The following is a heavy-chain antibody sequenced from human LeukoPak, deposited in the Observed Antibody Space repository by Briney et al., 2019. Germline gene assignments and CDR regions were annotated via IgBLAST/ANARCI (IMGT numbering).Heavy chain of an antibody. J-gene: IGHJ5*02. CDR3: AMDWFDP. CDR2: IYSGGST. Sequence: GGSLRLSCAAAGFTVSSNYMSRVRQAPGKGLEWVSVIYSGGSTYSADSVKGRFTISRDNSKNTLYLQMNSLRAEDTAVYYCAMDWFDPWGQGTLVTVSS. V-gene: IGHV3-53*01. CDR1: GFTVSSNY.